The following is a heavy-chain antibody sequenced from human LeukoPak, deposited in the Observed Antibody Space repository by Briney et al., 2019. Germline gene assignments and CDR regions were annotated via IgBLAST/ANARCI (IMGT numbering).Heavy chain of an antibody. CDR3: AKALGIDSSLAGYFDL. J-gene: IGHJ2*01. CDR1: GFSFTDYV. CDR2: ITSGSDNT. D-gene: IGHD3-22*01. Sequence: GGSLRLSCVASGFSFTDYVMNWVRQTEKGLQWVSAITSGSDNTYYTDSVKGRFDISRDNAKNSLYLQMNSLRAEDTALYYCAKALGIDSSLAGYFDLWGRGTLVTVSS. V-gene: IGHV3-21*04.